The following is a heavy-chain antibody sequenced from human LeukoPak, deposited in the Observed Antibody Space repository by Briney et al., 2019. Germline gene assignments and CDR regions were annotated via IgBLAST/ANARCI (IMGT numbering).Heavy chain of an antibody. CDR3: ARDIGPLGMGAFDI. V-gene: IGHV3-66*01. CDR2: IYSGGST. Sequence: GGSLRLSCAASGFTVSSNYMSWVRQAPGKGLEWVSVIYSGGSTYYADSVKGRFTISRDNSKNTLYLQMGSLRAEDTAVYYCARDIGPLGMGAFDIWGQGTMVTVSS. D-gene: IGHD7-27*01. CDR1: GFTVSSNY. J-gene: IGHJ3*02.